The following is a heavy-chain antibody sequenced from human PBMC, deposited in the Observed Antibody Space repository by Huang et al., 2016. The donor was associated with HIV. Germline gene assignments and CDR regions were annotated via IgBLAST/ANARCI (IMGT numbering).Heavy chain of an antibody. V-gene: IGHV3-23*01. CDR1: GFRFSSYT. Sequence: EVKLLESGGGLVQPGGSLRLSCAASGFRFSSYTMTWVHQAPGKGLEWGSSIRGSDNTTFYADSVKGRFTISRDNSKNTLYLQMKSLRVDDTAVYYCAKDRVAGTGHCFDPWGQGTLVTVSS. J-gene: IGHJ5*02. CDR2: IRGSDNTT. D-gene: IGHD6-19*01. CDR3: AKDRVAGTGHCFDP.